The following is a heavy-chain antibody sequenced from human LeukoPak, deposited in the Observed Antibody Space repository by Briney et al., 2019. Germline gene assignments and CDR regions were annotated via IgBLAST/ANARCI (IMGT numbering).Heavy chain of an antibody. CDR1: GYTFTGYY. V-gene: IGHV1-2*02. Sequence: ASVKVSCKASGYTFTGYYMHWVRQAPGQGLEWMGWINPNSGGTNYAQKFQGRVTMTRDTSISTAYMELSRLRSDDTAVYYCAGDRIKGGAVARPYGYWGQGTLVTVSS. CDR2: INPNSGGT. D-gene: IGHD6-19*01. J-gene: IGHJ4*02. CDR3: AGDRIKGGAVARPYGY.